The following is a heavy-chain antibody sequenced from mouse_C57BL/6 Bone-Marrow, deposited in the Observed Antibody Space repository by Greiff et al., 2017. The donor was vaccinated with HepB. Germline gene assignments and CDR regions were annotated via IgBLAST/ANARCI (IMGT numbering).Heavy chain of an antibody. CDR2: IDPEDGET. V-gene: IGHV14-2*01. J-gene: IGHJ4*01. D-gene: IGHD1-1*01. CDR3: ARDYYGSSYSYAMDY. CDR1: GFNIKDYY. Sequence: VQLKESGAELVKPGASVKLSCTASGFNIKDYYMHWVKQRTEQGLEWIGRIDPEDGETKYAPKFPGKATITADTSSNTAYLQLSSLTSEDTAVYYCARDYYGSSYSYAMDYWGQGTSVTVSS.